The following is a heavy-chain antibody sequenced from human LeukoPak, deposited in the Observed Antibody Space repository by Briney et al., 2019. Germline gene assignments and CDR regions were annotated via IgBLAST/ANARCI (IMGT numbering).Heavy chain of an antibody. V-gene: IGHV1-69*01. D-gene: IGHD2-2*01. CDR2: IIPIFGTA. CDR1: GGTFSSYA. Sequence: WASVKVSCKASGGTFSSYAISWVRQAPGQGLEWMGGIIPIFGTANYAQKFQGRVTITADESTSTAYMELSSLRSEDTAVYYCARDKGYCSSTSCRQYYYYYMDVWGKGTTVTVSS. CDR3: ARDKGYCSSTSCRQYYYYYMDV. J-gene: IGHJ6*03.